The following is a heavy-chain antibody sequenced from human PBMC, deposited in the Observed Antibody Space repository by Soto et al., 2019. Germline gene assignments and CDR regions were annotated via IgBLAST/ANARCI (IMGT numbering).Heavy chain of an antibody. CDR2: IYPGDSDT. CDR3: ASSAYGIAAAGYFDY. J-gene: IGHJ4*02. CDR1: GYSFTSYW. Sequence: GESLKISCKGSGYSFTSYWIGWVRQMPGKGLEWMGIIYPGDSDTSYSPSFQGQVTISADKSISTAYLQWSSLKASDTAMYYCASSAYGIAAAGYFDYWGQGTLVTVSS. D-gene: IGHD6-13*01. V-gene: IGHV5-51*01.